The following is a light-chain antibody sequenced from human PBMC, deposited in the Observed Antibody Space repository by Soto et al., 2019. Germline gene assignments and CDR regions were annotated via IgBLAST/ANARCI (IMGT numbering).Light chain of an antibody. CDR1: QSIGSW. V-gene: IGKV1-5*01. CDR2: DAS. J-gene: IGKJ1*01. CDR3: QQYSTSIRP. Sequence: DIQMTQSPSTLSASVGDRVTITCRASQSIGSWLAWFQQKPGKAPELLIYDASSLGSGVPPRFSGSGSGAEFTLTVSSLQPDDFATYYCQQYSTSIRPFGQGTKVEVK.